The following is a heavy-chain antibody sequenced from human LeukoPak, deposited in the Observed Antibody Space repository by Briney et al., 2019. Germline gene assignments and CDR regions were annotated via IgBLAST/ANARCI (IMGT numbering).Heavy chain of an antibody. CDR2: ISYDGSNK. J-gene: IGHJ4*02. CDR1: GFTFSSYG. CDR3: AKGGGDYYGFDY. D-gene: IGHD3-10*01. V-gene: IGHV3-30*18. Sequence: PGGSLRLSCAASGFTFSSYGMHWVRQAPGKGLEWVAVISYDGSNKYYADSVKGRFTISRDNSKNTLYLRMNSLRAEDTAVYYCAKGGGDYYGFDYWGQGTLVTVSS.